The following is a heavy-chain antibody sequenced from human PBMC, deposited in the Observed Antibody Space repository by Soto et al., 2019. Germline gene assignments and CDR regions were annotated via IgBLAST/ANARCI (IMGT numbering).Heavy chain of an antibody. J-gene: IGHJ6*03. CDR1: GGSISSYY. CDR3: ARDIKGTYYYYMDV. Sequence: SETLSLTCTVSGGSISSYYWSWIRQPPGKGLEWIGYIYYSGSTNYNPSLKSRVTISVDTSKNQFSLKLSSVTAADTAVYYCARDIKGTYYYYMDVWGKGTTVTVSS. CDR2: IYYSGST. V-gene: IGHV4-59*01. D-gene: IGHD3-10*01.